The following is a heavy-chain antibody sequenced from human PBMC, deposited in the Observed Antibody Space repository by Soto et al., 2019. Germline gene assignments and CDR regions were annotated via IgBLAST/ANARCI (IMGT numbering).Heavy chain of an antibody. CDR2: VSSDGNAD. CDR1: EFTFSDYA. V-gene: IGHV3-30*18. CDR3: TKVETSGRGPPFSCHI. Sequence: QVQLVESAGGVVQPGGPLSLSCSTSEFTFSDYAMHWVRQPQGKGLGWVATVSSDGNADYYAPSVKGRFAISKDNSMGTLFLQMDSLGADDTGVYYCTKVETSGRGPPFSCHIWGQGTMVTVSS. J-gene: IGHJ3*02. D-gene: IGHD6-19*01.